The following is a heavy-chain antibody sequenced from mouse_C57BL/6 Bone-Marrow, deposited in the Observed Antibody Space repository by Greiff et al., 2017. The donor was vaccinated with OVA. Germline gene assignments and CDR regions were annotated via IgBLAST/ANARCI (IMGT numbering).Heavy chain of an antibody. V-gene: IGHV1-55*01. CDR3: AREWGNWSWFAY. CDR2: IYPGSGST. CDR1: GYTFTSYW. Sequence: QVQLQQPGAELVKPGASVKMSCKASGYTFTSYWITWVKQRPGQGLEWIGDIYPGSGSTNYYEKFKSKATLTVDTSSSTAYMQLSSLTSEDSAVYCCAREWGNWSWFAYWGQGTLVTVSA. D-gene: IGHD2-1*01. J-gene: IGHJ3*01.